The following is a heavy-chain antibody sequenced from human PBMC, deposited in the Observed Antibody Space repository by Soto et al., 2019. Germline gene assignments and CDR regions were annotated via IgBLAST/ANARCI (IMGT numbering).Heavy chain of an antibody. CDR1: GYTFTSYG. Sequence: QVQLVQSGAEVKKPGESVRVSCKASGYTFTSYGSCWVRQAPGQGLEWMGCISANNGNTKYAQKVQGRVTMTTDASTSTAYMELRSLRSDDAAVYYCARDGYFDHWGQGTLVTVSS. CDR2: ISANNGNT. V-gene: IGHV1-18*01. CDR3: ARDGYFDH. J-gene: IGHJ4*02.